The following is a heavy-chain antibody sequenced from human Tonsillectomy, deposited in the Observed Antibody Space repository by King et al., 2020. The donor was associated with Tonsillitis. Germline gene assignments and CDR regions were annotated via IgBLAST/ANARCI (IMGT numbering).Heavy chain of an antibody. D-gene: IGHD4-17*01. Sequence: VQLVVSGGGLLKPGGSLRLSCAASGFTFSNAWMNWVRQAPGKGLEWVGRIKSKTDGGTTDYAAPVKGRFTISRDDSKDTLFLQMNSLKIEDTAVYYCTTELYGDYEDNAGDYWGQGTLVTVSS. CDR3: TTELYGDYEDNAGDY. J-gene: IGHJ4*02. CDR2: IKSKTDGGTT. V-gene: IGHV3-15*01. CDR1: GFTFSNAW.